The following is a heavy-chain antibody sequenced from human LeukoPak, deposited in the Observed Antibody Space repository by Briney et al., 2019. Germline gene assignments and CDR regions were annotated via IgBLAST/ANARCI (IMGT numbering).Heavy chain of an antibody. CDR1: GGSFSGYY. Sequence: ASETLSLTCAVYGGSFSGYYWSWIRQPPGKGLEWIGEINHSGSTNYNPSLKSRVTISVDTSKNQFSLKLSSVTAADTAVYYCAKDFGYAYWGQGTLVTVSS. CDR2: INHSGST. V-gene: IGHV4-34*01. D-gene: IGHD5-12*01. J-gene: IGHJ4*02. CDR3: AKDFGYAY.